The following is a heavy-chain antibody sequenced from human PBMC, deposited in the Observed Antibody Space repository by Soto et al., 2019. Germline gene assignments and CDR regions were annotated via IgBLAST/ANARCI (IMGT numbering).Heavy chain of an antibody. Sequence: QVQLQESGPGLVKPSETLSLTCTVSGGSISSYYWSWIRQPPGKGLEWIGYIYYSGSTNYNPSLKSRVTISVDTSKNQFSLKLSSVTAAVTAVYYCARRYAGNFDYWGQGTLVTVSS. J-gene: IGHJ4*02. CDR3: ARRYAGNFDY. CDR2: IYYSGST. CDR1: GGSISSYY. V-gene: IGHV4-59*01. D-gene: IGHD2-8*01.